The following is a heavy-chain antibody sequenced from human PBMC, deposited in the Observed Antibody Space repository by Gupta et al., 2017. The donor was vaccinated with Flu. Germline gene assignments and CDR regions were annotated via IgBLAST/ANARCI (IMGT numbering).Heavy chain of an antibody. CDR1: RGSISTYC. CDR3: ARVVYFDWLTPGYYFDY. D-gene: IGHD3-9*01. V-gene: IGHV4-59*01. Sequence: QVQLQESGPRLVRPSETLSLTCKVSRGSISTYCWSWFRQPPGKGLEWIGYVCYNGNTKYNPSLKSRLTMSVDTSKNQFSLDLGSATTADTAVYSCARVVYFDWLTPGYYFDYWGQGTLVTVYS. CDR2: VCYNGNT. J-gene: IGHJ4*02.